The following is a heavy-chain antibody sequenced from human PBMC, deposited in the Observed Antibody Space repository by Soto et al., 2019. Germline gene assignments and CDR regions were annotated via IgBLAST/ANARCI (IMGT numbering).Heavy chain of an antibody. J-gene: IGHJ4*02. Sequence: QLQLQESGPGLVKPSETLSLTCTVSGVSISNSSYYWGWIRRPPGKGLEWIGTIYYSGITYYNPSLKSRVTISVDTSKNQFSLKLTSVTAADTAVYYCASHGSNWGQGTLVTFSS. CDR2: IYYSGIT. V-gene: IGHV4-39*01. CDR3: ASHGSN. CDR1: GVSISNSSYY.